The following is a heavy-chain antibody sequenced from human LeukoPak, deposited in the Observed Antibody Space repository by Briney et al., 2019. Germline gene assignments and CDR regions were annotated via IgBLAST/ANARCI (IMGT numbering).Heavy chain of an antibody. V-gene: IGHV3-11*01. J-gene: IGHJ6*02. D-gene: IGHD4-11*01. Sequence: GGSLRLSCAASGFTFSDYYMSWIRQAPGKGLEWVSYISSSGSTIYYADSVKGRFTISRDNAKNSLYPQMNSLRAEDTAVYYCAIYSNPYYYGMDVWGQGTTVTVSS. CDR2: ISSSGSTI. CDR1: GFTFSDYY. CDR3: AIYSNPYYYGMDV.